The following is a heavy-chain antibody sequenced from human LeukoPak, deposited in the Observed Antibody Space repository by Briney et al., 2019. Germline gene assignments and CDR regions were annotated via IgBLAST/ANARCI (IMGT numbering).Heavy chain of an antibody. CDR3: VKSGGYGLIDY. V-gene: IGHV4-39*01. CDR2: IYYTGST. J-gene: IGHJ4*02. Sequence: SETLSLTCTVSGGPISSSSYYWGWIRQPPGKGLEWIGNIYYTGSTYYNASLQSRVTISIDTSKNQFSLRLNSVTAADTAMYYCVKSGGYGLIDYWGQGTLVTVSS. CDR1: GGPISSSSYY. D-gene: IGHD1-26*01.